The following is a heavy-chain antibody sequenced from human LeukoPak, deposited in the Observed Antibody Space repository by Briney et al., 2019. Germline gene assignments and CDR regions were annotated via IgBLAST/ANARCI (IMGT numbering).Heavy chain of an antibody. CDR1: GGTFSSYA. CDR3: ARNRYCSSTSCHGALFDY. Sequence: SVKVSCKASGGTFSSYAISWVRQAPGQGLEWMGGIIPIFGTANYAQKFQGRVMITTDESTSTAYMELSSLRSEDTAVYYCARNRYCSSTSCHGALFDYWGQGTLVTVSS. CDR2: IIPIFGTA. V-gene: IGHV1-69*05. D-gene: IGHD2-2*01. J-gene: IGHJ4*02.